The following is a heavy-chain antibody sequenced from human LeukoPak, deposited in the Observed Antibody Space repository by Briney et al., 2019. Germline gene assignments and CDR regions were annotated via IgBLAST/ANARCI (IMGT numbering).Heavy chain of an antibody. V-gene: IGHV1-69*13. CDR1: GGTFSSYA. CDR3: ARDNGLWFGDGRYYYYMDV. CDR2: IIPIFGTA. J-gene: IGHJ6*03. D-gene: IGHD3-10*01. Sequence: SVKVSCKASGGTFSSYAISWVRQAPGQGLEWMGGIIPIFGTANYAQKFQGRVTITADESTSTAYMELSSLRSEDTAVYYCARDNGLWFGDGRYYYYMDVWGKGTTVTISS.